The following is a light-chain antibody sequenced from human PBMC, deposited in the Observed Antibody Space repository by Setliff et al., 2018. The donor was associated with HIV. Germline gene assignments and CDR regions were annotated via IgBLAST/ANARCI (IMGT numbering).Light chain of an antibody. J-gene: IGLJ1*01. Sequence: QSALTQPASVSGSPGQSITISCNGTSSDLGSYNLVSWYQEPPGKVPKLIIYEVSKRSSGLSYRFSGPKSGNTASLTIVGLQPEDEADYYCCSYRSSSVYVFGTGTKVTV. CDR2: EVS. CDR1: SSDLGSYNL. CDR3: CSYRSSSVYV. V-gene: IGLV2-23*02.